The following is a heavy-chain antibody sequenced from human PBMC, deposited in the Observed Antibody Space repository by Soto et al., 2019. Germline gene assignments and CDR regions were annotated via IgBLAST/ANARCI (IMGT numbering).Heavy chain of an antibody. D-gene: IGHD4-17*01. J-gene: IGHJ3*02. CDR1: GGTFSSYA. CDR2: IIPIFGTA. V-gene: IGHV1-69*13. CDR3: ARALPMTTVTTLAFDI. Sequence: SVKVSCKASGGTFSSYAISWVRQAPGQGLEWMGGIIPIFGTANYAQKFQGRVTITADESTSTAYMELSSLRSEDTAVYYCARALPMTTVTTLAFDIWGQGTMVTVSS.